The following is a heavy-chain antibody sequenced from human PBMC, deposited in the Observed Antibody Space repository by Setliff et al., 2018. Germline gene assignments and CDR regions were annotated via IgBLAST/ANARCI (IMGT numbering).Heavy chain of an antibody. CDR3: ASRPAYWVPRAFDI. D-gene: IGHD2-15*01. V-gene: IGHV3-11*01. Sequence: PGGSLRLSCAASGSTFSDYYMSWIRQAPGKGLEWVSYISSSGSTIYYADSVKGRFTISRDNAKNSLYLQMNSLRAEDTAVYYCASRPAYWVPRAFDIWGQGTMVTVSS. J-gene: IGHJ3*02. CDR1: GSTFSDYY. CDR2: ISSSGSTI.